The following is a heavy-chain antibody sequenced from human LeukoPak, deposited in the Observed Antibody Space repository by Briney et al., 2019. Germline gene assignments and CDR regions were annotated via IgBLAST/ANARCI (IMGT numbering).Heavy chain of an antibody. CDR2: ISSSSSTI. V-gene: IGHV3-48*01. CDR1: GFTFSSYS. CDR3: ARDRPSPIVVVVAATAFDY. J-gene: IGHJ4*02. Sequence: GGSLRLSCAASGFTFSSYSMNWVRQAPGKGLEWVSYISSSSSTIYYADSVKGRFTISRDNAKNSLYLQMNSLRAEDTAVYYCARDRPSPIVVVVAATAFDYWGQGTLVTVSS. D-gene: IGHD2-15*01.